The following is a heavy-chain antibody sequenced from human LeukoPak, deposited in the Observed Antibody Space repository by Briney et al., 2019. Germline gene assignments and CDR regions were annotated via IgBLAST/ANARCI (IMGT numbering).Heavy chain of an antibody. CDR2: ISASGGRT. D-gene: IGHD3-10*01. J-gene: IGHJ4*02. CDR3: AKVAGYYDSGSYYIDY. CDR1: GFTFSIYA. V-gene: IGHV3-23*01. Sequence: GGSLRLSCAASGFTFSIYAMSWVRQAPGKGLEWVSGISASGGRTDYADSVKGRFTISRDNSKNTLYLQMNNLRAEDTAVYYCAKVAGYYDSGSYYIDYWSQGTLVTVSS.